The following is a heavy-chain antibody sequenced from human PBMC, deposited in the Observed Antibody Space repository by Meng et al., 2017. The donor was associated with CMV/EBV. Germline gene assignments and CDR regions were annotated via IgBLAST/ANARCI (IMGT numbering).Heavy chain of an antibody. CDR3: ARLSSSYETVAMIDYYFDS. D-gene: IGHD3-22*01. CDR2: IYYSGST. Sequence: GSLRLSCSASGCSIGTYHWSWIRQPPGKGLECIGYIYYSGSTNYNASLKSRVTISLDTPKTQFSLKLTSVTAADTAVYFCARLSSSYETVAMIDYYFDSWGQGILVTVSS. CDR1: GCSIGTYH. V-gene: IGHV4-59*12. J-gene: IGHJ4*02.